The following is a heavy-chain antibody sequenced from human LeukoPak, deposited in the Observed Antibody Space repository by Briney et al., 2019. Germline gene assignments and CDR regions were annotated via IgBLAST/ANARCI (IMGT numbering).Heavy chain of an antibody. CDR1: GGSISSGSYY. CDR2: IYSSGST. D-gene: IGHD3-10*01. V-gene: IGHV4-61*02. CDR3: ARGDYGSGTIIGYYYYYYMDV. Sequence: PSETLSLTCTVSGGSISSGSYYWSWIRQPAGKGLEWIGRIYSSGSTNYNPSLKSRVTISLDTSKNQFSLKLSSVTAADTAVYYCARGDYGSGTIIGYYYYYYMDVWGKGTTVTVSS. J-gene: IGHJ6*03.